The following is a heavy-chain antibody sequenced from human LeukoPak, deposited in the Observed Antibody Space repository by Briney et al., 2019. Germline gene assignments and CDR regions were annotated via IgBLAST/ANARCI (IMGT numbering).Heavy chain of an antibody. CDR2: IYYSGST. Sequence: SETLSLTCTVSGGSISSYYWSWIRQPPGKGLEWIGYIYYSGSTNYNPSLKSRVTISVDTSKNQFSLKLSSVTAADTAVYYCASEGPGGYYFDYWGQGTLVTVSS. V-gene: IGHV4-59*01. J-gene: IGHJ4*02. D-gene: IGHD2-15*01. CDR1: GGSISSYY. CDR3: ASEGPGGYYFDY.